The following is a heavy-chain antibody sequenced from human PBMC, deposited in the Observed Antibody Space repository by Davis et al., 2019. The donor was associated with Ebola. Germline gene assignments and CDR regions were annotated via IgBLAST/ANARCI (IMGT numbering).Heavy chain of an antibody. D-gene: IGHD6-13*01. J-gene: IGHJ5*02. CDR1: GFTFSSYS. V-gene: IGHV3-21*01. CDR3: ARGQQQPRVEWFDP. CDR2: ISSSSSYI. Sequence: GESLKISCAASGFTFSSYSMNWVRQAPGKGLEWVSSISSSSSYIYYADSVKGRFTISRDNAKNSLYLQMNSLRAEDTAVYYCARGQQQPRVEWFDPWGQGTLVTVSS.